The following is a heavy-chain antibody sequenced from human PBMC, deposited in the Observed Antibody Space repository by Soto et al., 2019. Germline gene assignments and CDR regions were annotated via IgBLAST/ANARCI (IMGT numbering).Heavy chain of an antibody. V-gene: IGHV3-23*01. D-gene: IGHD5-18*01. CDR2: ISGSGGST. CDR1: GFTFSSYA. J-gene: IGHJ4*02. CDR3: ALDSYGYSGFDY. Sequence: GGSLRLSCAASGFTFSSYAMSWVRQAPGKGLEWVSAISGSGGSTYYVDSVKGRFTISRDNSKNTLYLQMNSLRAEDTAVYYCALDSYGYSGFDYWGQGTLVTVSS.